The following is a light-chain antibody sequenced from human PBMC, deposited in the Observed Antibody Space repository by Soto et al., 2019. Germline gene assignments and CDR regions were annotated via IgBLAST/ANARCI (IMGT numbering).Light chain of an antibody. V-gene: IGLV2-11*01. Sequence: QSVLTQPRSVSGSPGQSVTISCPGTSSGVGGFNYVSWYQQHPGKAPQLMIYDVSKRPSGVPDRFSGSKSGNTASLTISRIQAEEEADYYCCSYAGSYTLYVFGSGTKVTVL. CDR3: CSYAGSYTLYV. CDR2: DVS. CDR1: SSGVGGFNY. J-gene: IGLJ1*01.